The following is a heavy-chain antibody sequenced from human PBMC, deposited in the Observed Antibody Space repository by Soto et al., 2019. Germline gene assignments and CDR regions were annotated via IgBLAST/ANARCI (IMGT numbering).Heavy chain of an antibody. J-gene: IGHJ2*01. D-gene: IGHD2-15*01. V-gene: IGHV1-69*13. CDR2: IIPIFGTA. CDR1: GGTFSSYA. Sequence: ASVKVSCKASGGTFSSYAISWLRQSPGQGLEWMGGIIPIFGTANYAQKFQGRVTITADESTSTAYMELSSLRSEDTAVYYCARDEVHCSGGSCSPYWYFDLWGRGTLVTVSS. CDR3: ARDEVHCSGGSCSPYWYFDL.